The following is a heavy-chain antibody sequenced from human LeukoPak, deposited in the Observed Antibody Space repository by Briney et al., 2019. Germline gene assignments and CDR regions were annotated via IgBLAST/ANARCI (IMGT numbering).Heavy chain of an antibody. CDR1: GFTFSSYA. J-gene: IGHJ4*02. V-gene: IGHV3-23*01. Sequence: GGSLRLSCAASGFTFSSYAMSWVRQAPGKGLEWVAAISGSGGNTYYVDSVKGRLTISRDNSKNTLYLQMNSLRAEDTAVYYCVRDNPRQQGFAYWGQGTLVTVSS. D-gene: IGHD6-13*01. CDR3: VRDNPRQQGFAY. CDR2: ISGSGGNT.